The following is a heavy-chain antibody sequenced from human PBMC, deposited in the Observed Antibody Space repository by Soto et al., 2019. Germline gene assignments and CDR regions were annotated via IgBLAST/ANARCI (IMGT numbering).Heavy chain of an antibody. D-gene: IGHD3-16*01. CDR2: INSDGSST. CDR3: APLRFGDYYYYGMDV. J-gene: IGHJ6*02. CDR1: GFTFSSYW. V-gene: IGHV3-74*01. Sequence: EVQLVESGGGLVQPGGSLGLSCAASGFTFSSYWMHWVRQAPGKGLVWVSRINSDGSSTSYADSVKGRFTISRDNAKNTLYLQMNSLRAEDTAVYYCAPLRFGDYYYYGMDVWGQGTTVTVSS.